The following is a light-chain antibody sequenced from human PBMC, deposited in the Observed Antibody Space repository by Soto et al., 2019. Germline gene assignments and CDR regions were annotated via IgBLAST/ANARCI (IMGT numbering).Light chain of an antibody. V-gene: IGKV1-5*01. CDR2: DAS. J-gene: IGKJ1*01. CDR3: QQDNSYSGT. CDR1: QSISSW. Sequence: DIQMTQSPSTLSASVGDRVTITCRASQSISSWLAWYQQKPGKAPKLLIYDASSLESGVPSRFSGSGSGTEFTLTISSLQPYDFATYYCQQDNSYSGTFGQGTKVDSK.